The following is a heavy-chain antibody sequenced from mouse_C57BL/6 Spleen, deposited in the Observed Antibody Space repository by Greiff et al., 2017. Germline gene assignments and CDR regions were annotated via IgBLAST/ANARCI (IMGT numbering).Heavy chain of an antibody. J-gene: IGHJ1*03. CDR1: GYSITSGYY. CDR3: ARDWEGYFDV. Sequence: EVQLMESGPGLVKPSQSLSLTCSVTGYSITSGYYWNWIRQFPGNKLEWMGYISYDGSNNYNPSLKNRISITRDTSKKRFFLKLNSVTTEDTATYYCARDWEGYFDVWGTGTTVTVSS. V-gene: IGHV3-6*01. CDR2: ISYDGSN. D-gene: IGHD4-1*01.